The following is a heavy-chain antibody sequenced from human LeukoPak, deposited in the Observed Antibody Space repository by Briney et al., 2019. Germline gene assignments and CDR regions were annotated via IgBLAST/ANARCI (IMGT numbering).Heavy chain of an antibody. J-gene: IGHJ4*02. CDR1: GFIFEDYG. Sequence: GGSLRLSCAASGFIFEDYGMTWVRQAPGKGLEWVSGINGNGGSRGYADSVKGRFTIFRDNANNSLYLQMNSLRAEDTALYYCARGSSFHNYWGQGTLVTVSS. D-gene: IGHD6-6*01. CDR3: ARGSSFHNY. V-gene: IGHV3-20*04. CDR2: INGNGGSR.